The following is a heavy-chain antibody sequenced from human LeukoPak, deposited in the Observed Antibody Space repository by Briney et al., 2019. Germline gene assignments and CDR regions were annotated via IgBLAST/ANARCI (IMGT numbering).Heavy chain of an antibody. V-gene: IGHV3-21*01. J-gene: IGHJ4*02. CDR3: ARAPSIYPYDSSPLDY. CDR2: ISSSSSYI. CDR1: GFTFSSYG. D-gene: IGHD3-22*01. Sequence: PGGSLRLSCAASGFTFSSYGMHWVRQAPGKGLEWVSSISSSSSYIYYADSVKGRFTISRDNAKNSLYLQMNSLRAEDTAVYYCARAPSIYPYDSSPLDYWGQGTLVTVSS.